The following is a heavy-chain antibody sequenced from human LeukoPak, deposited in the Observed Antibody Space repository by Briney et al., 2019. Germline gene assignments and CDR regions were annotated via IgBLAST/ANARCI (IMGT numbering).Heavy chain of an antibody. J-gene: IGHJ4*02. V-gene: IGHV1-69*05. D-gene: IGHD3-22*01. CDR1: GGTFSSYA. CDR2: IIPIFGTA. CDR3: ARVVGNYDSSGYD. Sequence: SVKVSCKASGGTFSSYAISWVRQAPGQGLEWMGGIIPIFGTANYAQKFQGRVTTTTDESTSTAYMELSSLRSEDTAVYYCARVVGNYDSSGYDWGQGTLVTVSS.